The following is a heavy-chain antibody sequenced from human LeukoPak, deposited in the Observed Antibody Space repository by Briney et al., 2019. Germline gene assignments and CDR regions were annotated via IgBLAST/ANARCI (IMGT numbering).Heavy chain of an antibody. D-gene: IGHD5-24*01. CDR3: ARESQEKYYFDY. V-gene: IGHV4-61*05. J-gene: IGHJ4*02. Sequence: SETLSLTCTVSGGSISSSSYYWGWIRQPPGKGLEWIGYIYYSGSTNYNPSLKSRVTISVDTSKNQFLLKLSSVTAADTAVYYCARESQEKYYFDYWGQGTLVTVSS. CDR1: GGSISSSSYY. CDR2: IYYSGST.